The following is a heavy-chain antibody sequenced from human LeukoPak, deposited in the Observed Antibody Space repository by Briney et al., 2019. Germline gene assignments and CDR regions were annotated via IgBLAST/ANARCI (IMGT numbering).Heavy chain of an antibody. Sequence: GGSLRLSCAASGFTFSNYAMSWVRRAPARGLEWVSSLRGDGETFYADSVKGRFTISRDNSRNTLSLQMNSLRVDDTAVYYCARGFRSVTTWGYFDYWGQGALVTVSS. J-gene: IGHJ4*02. CDR1: GFTFSNYA. D-gene: IGHD4-17*01. CDR2: LRGDGET. V-gene: IGHV3-23*01. CDR3: ARGFRSVTTWGYFDY.